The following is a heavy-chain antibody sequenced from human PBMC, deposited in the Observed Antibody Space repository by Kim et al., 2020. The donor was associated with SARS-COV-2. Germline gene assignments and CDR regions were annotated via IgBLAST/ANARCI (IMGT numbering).Heavy chain of an antibody. CDR3: ANGGSSSSWAHLY. V-gene: IGHV3-33*06. CDR2: IWYDGSKK. D-gene: IGHD2-2*01. CDR1: GFTFSSYG. Sequence: GGSLRLSCAASGFTFSSYGMHWVRQAPGKGLEWVAVIWYDGSKKYYVDSVKGRFTISRDNSKNTLYLQMNNLRAEDTAVYYCANGGSSSSWAHLYWGQGTLVIVSS. J-gene: IGHJ4*02.